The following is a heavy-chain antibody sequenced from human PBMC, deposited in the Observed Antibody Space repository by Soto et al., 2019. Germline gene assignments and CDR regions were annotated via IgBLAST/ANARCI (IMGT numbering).Heavy chain of an antibody. CDR2: ISSSSSTI. J-gene: IGHJ3*02. CDR1: GFTFSSYS. V-gene: IGHV3-48*01. Sequence: GESLKISCAASGFTFSSYSMNWVRQAPGKGLEWVSYISSSSSTIYYADSVKGRFTISRDNAKNSLYLQMNSLRAEDTAVYYCARDKAGRELSHSDAFDIWGQGTMVTVSS. D-gene: IGHD3-16*02. CDR3: ARDKAGRELSHSDAFDI.